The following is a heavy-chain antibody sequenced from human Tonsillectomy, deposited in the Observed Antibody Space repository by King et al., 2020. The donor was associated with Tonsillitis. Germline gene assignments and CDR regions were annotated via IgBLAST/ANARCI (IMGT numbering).Heavy chain of an antibody. CDR1: GFTFSSYA. CDR2: ISNIDDIT. V-gene: IGHV3-23*04. D-gene: IGHD3-10*01. J-gene: IGHJ4*02. Sequence: VQLVESGGGLVQPGESLRLSCAASGFTFSSYAMSWVRQAPGKGLELVSGISNIDDITYYTDSVKGRFTISRDISKNTLYLLMTSLRAEDTAVYYCAKRFGANPGPFDYWGQGTLVRVRS. CDR3: AKRFGANPGPFDY.